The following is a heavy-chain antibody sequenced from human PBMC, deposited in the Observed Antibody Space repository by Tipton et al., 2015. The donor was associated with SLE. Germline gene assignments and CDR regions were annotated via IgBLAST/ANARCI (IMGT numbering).Heavy chain of an antibody. CDR3: ARARSDFWSGSHFDY. Sequence: QLVQSGAEVQKPGASVKVSCKTSGYTFTDYFIHWVRQAPGQGLEWMGWINPDSGATNYAQKFLGRVTMTRDTSFTIVYMELSRLTFDDTAVVYCARARSDFWSGSHFDYWGQGTLVTVSS. D-gene: IGHD3-3*01. V-gene: IGHV1-2*02. J-gene: IGHJ4*02. CDR2: INPDSGAT. CDR1: GYTFTDYF.